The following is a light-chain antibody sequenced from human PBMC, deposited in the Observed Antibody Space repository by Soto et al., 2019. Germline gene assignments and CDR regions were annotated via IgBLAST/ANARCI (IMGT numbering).Light chain of an antibody. J-gene: IGKJ4*01. Sequence: EIVMTQSPATLSVSPGERATLSCRASQSVSSNLAWYQQKPGQAPRLLIYGASTRATGIPARFSGSGSGTEFTLTISSLQSEDFAVYYCHQYHNWPPITFGGGTKVDIK. CDR2: GAS. V-gene: IGKV3-15*01. CDR1: QSVSSN. CDR3: HQYHNWPPIT.